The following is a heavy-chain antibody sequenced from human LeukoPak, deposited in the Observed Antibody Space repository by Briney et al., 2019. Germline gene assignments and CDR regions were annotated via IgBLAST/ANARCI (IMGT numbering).Heavy chain of an antibody. V-gene: IGHV4-59*11. J-gene: IGHJ4*02. CDR3: ARRRGVLDSGDCRYQFDY. Sequence: SQTLSLTCTVSGDSISMHYWGWVRQPPEKGLEWIGYIFDSGSTSYNPSLQSRVTISLDTSKNQFSLSLTSVTAADTAVYYCARRRGVLDSGDCRYQFDYWGQGALVTVSS. CDR2: IFDSGST. D-gene: IGHD2-21*01. CDR1: GDSISMHY.